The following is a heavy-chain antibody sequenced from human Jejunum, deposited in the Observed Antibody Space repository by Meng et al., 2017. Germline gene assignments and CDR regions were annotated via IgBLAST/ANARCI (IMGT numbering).Heavy chain of an antibody. J-gene: IGHJ4*02. Sequence: EVQFGGDGGGLVQPGGSLRLSCAASGFTFSSYWMHWFRQAPGKGLEWVSQINVDAGTITYADYVKGRFTISRDNAKNTLYLQMNSLRVEDTAVYFCARVQKGYCDYSGQGTLVTVSS. CDR2: INVDAGTI. CDR3: ARVQKGYCDY. CDR1: GFTFSSYW. D-gene: IGHD4-11*01. V-gene: IGHV3-74*01.